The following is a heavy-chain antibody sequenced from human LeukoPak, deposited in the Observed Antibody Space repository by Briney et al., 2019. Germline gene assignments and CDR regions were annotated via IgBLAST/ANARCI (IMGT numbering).Heavy chain of an antibody. J-gene: IGHJ4*02. Sequence: PGGSLRLSCAASGFTFSSYAMHWVRQAPGKGLEWVALILYDGSNKYYADSVKGRFTISRDNSKNTLYLQMDSLRAEDTAVYYCARDRTTVVPFDCWGQGTLVTVSS. CDR3: ARDRTTVVPFDC. CDR2: ILYDGSNK. V-gene: IGHV3-30-3*01. D-gene: IGHD4-23*01. CDR1: GFTFSSYA.